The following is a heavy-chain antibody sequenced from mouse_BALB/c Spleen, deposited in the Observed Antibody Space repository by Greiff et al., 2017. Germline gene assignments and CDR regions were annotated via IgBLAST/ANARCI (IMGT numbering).Heavy chain of an antibody. Sequence: EVKLVESGPELVKPGASVKMSCKASGYTFTSYVMHWVKQKPGQGLEWIGYINPYNDGSKYNEKFKGKATLTSDKSSSTAYMELSSLTSEDSAVYYCAREYDGYYTWFAYWGQGTLVTVSA. CDR3: AREYDGYYTWFAY. V-gene: IGHV1-14*01. J-gene: IGHJ3*01. CDR1: GYTFTSYV. D-gene: IGHD2-3*01. CDR2: INPYNDGS.